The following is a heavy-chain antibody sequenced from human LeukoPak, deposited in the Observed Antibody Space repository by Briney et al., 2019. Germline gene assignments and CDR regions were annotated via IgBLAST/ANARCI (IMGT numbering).Heavy chain of an antibody. CDR3: ARGVVTAATPRYYYYYGVDV. Sequence: ASVKVSCKASGYTFTSYDINWVRQATGQGLEWMGWMNPNSGNTGYAQKFQGRVTMTRNTSISTAYMELSSLRSEDTAVYYCARGVVTAATPRYYYYYGVDVWGQGTTVTVSS. CDR1: GYTFTSYD. CDR2: MNPNSGNT. D-gene: IGHD3-16*02. J-gene: IGHJ6*02. V-gene: IGHV1-8*01.